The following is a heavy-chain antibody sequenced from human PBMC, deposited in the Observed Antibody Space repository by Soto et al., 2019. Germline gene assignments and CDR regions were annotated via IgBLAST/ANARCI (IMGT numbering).Heavy chain of an antibody. Sequence: EVQLVESGGGLVQPGGSLRLSCAASGFTFSSFEMNWVRQAPGKGLEWVSKIGSSGSTIWYADSVKGRFTISRDNAKNSLYLQMNSLRGEDTAVYYCARATYSSSYYFDSWGQGTLVPVSS. CDR1: GFTFSSFE. D-gene: IGHD6-6*01. CDR3: ARATYSSSYYFDS. J-gene: IGHJ4*02. V-gene: IGHV3-48*03. CDR2: IGSSGSTI.